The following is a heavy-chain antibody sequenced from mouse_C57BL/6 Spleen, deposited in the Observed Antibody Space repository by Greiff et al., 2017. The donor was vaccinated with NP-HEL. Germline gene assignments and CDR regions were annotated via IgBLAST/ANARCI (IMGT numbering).Heavy chain of an antibody. J-gene: IGHJ1*03. D-gene: IGHD1-1*01. Sequence: VQLQQSGAELVMPGASVKLSCKASGYTFTSYWMHWVKQRPGQGLEWIGEIDPSDSYTNYNQKFKGKSTLTVDKSSSTAYMQLSSLTSEDSAVYYCARSDTTVVAEDWYFDVWGTGTTVTVSS. CDR3: ARSDTTVVAEDWYFDV. CDR1: GYTFTSYW. V-gene: IGHV1-69*01. CDR2: IDPSDSYT.